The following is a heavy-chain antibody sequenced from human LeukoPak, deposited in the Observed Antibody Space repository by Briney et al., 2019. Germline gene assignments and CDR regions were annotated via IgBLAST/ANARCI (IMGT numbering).Heavy chain of an antibody. CDR1: GFTFSSYS. CDR2: ISGSSSYI. J-gene: IGHJ4*02. CDR3: ARERPAFIRGGFDY. D-gene: IGHD2/OR15-2a*01. Sequence: GGSLRLSCAASGFTFSSYSMNWVRQAPGKGLEWVSSISGSSSYIYYADSVKGRFTISRDNAKNSLYLQMNSLRAEDTAVYYWARERPAFIRGGFDYWGQGTLVTVSS. V-gene: IGHV3-21*01.